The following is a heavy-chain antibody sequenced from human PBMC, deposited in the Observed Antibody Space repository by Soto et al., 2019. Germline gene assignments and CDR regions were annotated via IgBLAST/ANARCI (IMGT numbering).Heavy chain of an antibody. V-gene: IGHV3-23*01. CDR3: AGHPSSSNDY. J-gene: IGHJ4*02. CDR2: ISGSGGST. Sequence: GGSLRLSCAASGFTFSDYYMSWIRQAPGKGLEWVSAISGSGGSTYYADSVKGRFTISRDNSKNTLYLQMNSLRAEDTAVYYCAGHPSSSNDYWGQGTLVTVSS. D-gene: IGHD6-13*01. CDR1: GFTFSDYY.